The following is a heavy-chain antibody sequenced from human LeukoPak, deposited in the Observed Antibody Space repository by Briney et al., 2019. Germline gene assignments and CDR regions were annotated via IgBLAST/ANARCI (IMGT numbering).Heavy chain of an antibody. Sequence: ASVKVSCKASGYTFTSYGISWVRQAPGQGLEWMGWISAYNGNTNYAQKLQGRVTMTTDTSTSTAYMELRSLRSDDTAVYYCARVRDVVVPAAMYDYWGQGTLVTVSS. CDR2: ISAYNGNT. CDR1: GYTFTSYG. D-gene: IGHD2-2*01. V-gene: IGHV1-18*01. J-gene: IGHJ4*02. CDR3: ARVRDVVVPAAMYDY.